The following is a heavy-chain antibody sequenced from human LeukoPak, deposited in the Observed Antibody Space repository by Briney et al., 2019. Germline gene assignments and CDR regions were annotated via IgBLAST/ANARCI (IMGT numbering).Heavy chain of an antibody. D-gene: IGHD5-18*01. J-gene: IGHJ5*02. CDR2: VYYSGST. Sequence: SETLSLTCTVSGGSISSSSYYWGWIRQPPGKGLEWIGSVYYSGSTYYNPSLKSRVTISVDTSKNQFSLKLSSVTAADTAVYYCARHMQRWSPGNWFDPWGQGTLVTVSS. CDR3: ARHMQRWSPGNWFDP. CDR1: GGSISSSSYY. V-gene: IGHV4-39*01.